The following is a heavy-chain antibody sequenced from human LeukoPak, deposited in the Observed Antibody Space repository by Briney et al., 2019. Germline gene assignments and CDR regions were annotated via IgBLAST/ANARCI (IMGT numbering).Heavy chain of an antibody. D-gene: IGHD4-11*01. Sequence: GGSLRLSCTASGFTFSSYEMNWVRQAPGKGLEWVSHISSSGTIIYYADSVKGRFTISRDNAKNSLYLQMNSLRAEDTAVYYCARSMTSWGQGTLVTVSS. V-gene: IGHV3-48*03. CDR3: ARSMTS. J-gene: IGHJ4*02. CDR1: GFTFSSYE. CDR2: ISSSGTII.